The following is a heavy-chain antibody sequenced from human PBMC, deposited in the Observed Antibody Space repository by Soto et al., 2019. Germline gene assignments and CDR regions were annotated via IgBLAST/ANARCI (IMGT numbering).Heavy chain of an antibody. Sequence: LRLSCAASGFTFTRYSMNWVRQAPGKGLEWVSSISSTTNYIYYGDSMKGRFTISRDNAKNSLYLEMDSLRAEDTAVYYCARESEDLTSNFDYWGQGTLVTVSS. CDR3: ARESEDLTSNFDY. J-gene: IGHJ4*02. V-gene: IGHV3-21*06. CDR2: ISSTTNYI. CDR1: GFTFTRYS.